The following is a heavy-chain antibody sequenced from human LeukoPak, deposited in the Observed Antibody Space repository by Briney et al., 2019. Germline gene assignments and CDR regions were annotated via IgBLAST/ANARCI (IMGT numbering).Heavy chain of an antibody. D-gene: IGHD3-22*01. CDR3: ARAPKYYDSSGYFDY. Sequence: SETLSLTCTVSGGSISSYYWSWIRQPPGKGLEWIGYIYYCGSTNYNPSLKSRVTISVDTSKNQFSLKLSSVTAADTAVYYCARAPKYYDSSGYFDYWGQGTLVTVSS. CDR2: IYYCGST. V-gene: IGHV4-59*01. J-gene: IGHJ4*02. CDR1: GGSISSYY.